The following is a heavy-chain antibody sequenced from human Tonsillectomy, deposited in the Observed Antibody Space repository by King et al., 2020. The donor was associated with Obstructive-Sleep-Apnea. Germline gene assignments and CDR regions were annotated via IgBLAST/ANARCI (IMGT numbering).Heavy chain of an antibody. CDR3: AKEMIAAAATGGMDV. V-gene: IGHV3-30*18. D-gene: IGHD6-13*01. Sequence: HVQLVESGGGVVQPGRSLRLSFAASGFTFSSYVMHWVRQAPGKGLGWVTVISYDGSRKYFADSVKGRFTISRDNSKNTLYLQMNSLRPEDTAVFYCAKEMIAAAATGGMDVWGQGTTVTVSS. J-gene: IGHJ6*02. CDR1: GFTFSSYV. CDR2: ISYDGSRK.